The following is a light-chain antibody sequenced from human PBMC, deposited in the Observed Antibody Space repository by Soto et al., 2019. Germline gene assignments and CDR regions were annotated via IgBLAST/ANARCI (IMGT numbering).Light chain of an antibody. CDR2: GAS. Sequence: EVVMTQSLVTLSVSPGEIATLSFRASQSVSSNLAWYQQKPGQAPSLLIYGASTRATGTPARFSGSGSGTEFTLTISSLQSEDFAVYYCQQYIRWPLTFGGGTKVHI. V-gene: IGKV3-15*01. CDR1: QSVSSN. CDR3: QQYIRWPLT. J-gene: IGKJ4*01.